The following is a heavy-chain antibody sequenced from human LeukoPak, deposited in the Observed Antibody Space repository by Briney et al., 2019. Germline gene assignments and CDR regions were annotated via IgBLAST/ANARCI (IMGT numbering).Heavy chain of an antibody. CDR1: GASVTSGSNK. V-gene: IGHV4-61*01. CDR3: AREAECSGGSCYSYGWFDP. CDR2: ISYSGSA. Sequence: SETLSLTCAVSGASVTSGSNKWSWIRQPPGKGLEWIGDISYSGSASYNPSLSSRVTISVDTSTNQFSLTLGSVTAADTAVYYCAREAECSGGSCYSYGWFDPWGQGTQVIVSS. D-gene: IGHD2-15*01. J-gene: IGHJ5*02.